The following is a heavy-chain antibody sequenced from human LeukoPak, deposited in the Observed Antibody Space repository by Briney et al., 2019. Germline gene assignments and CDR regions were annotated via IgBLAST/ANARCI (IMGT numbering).Heavy chain of an antibody. D-gene: IGHD3-10*01. CDR2: IYYSGST. J-gene: IGHJ3*02. Sequence: SETLSLTCTVSGGSISSSSYYWGWIRQPPGKGLEWIGSIYYSGSTYYNPSLKSRVTISVDTSKNQFSLKLSSVTAADTAVYYCARIGGSGAFDIWGQGTMVTVSS. CDR3: ARIGGSGAFDI. CDR1: GGSISSSSYY. V-gene: IGHV4-39*01.